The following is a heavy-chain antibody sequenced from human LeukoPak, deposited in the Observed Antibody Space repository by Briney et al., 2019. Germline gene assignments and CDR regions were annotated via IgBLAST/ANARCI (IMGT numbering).Heavy chain of an antibody. V-gene: IGHV3-33*01. D-gene: IGHD1-26*01. J-gene: IGHJ4*02. CDR1: GFTFSSYG. CDR3: ARSVSGSYYYFDY. Sequence: GRSLRLSCAASGFTFSSYGMHWVRQAPGKGLEWVAVIWYDGSNKYYADSVKGRFTISRDNSKNTLHLQMNSLRAEDTAVYYCARSVSGSYYYFDYWGQGTLVTVSS. CDR2: IWYDGSNK.